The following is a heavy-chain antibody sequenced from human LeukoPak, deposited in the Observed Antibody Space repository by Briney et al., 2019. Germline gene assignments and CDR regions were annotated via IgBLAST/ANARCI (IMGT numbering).Heavy chain of an antibody. CDR1: GFTFDDYG. D-gene: IGHD5-12*01. CDR2: INWNGGST. CDR3: ARVGSGYDYGNWFDP. J-gene: IGHJ5*02. V-gene: IGHV3-20*04. Sequence: PGGSLRLSCAASGFTFDDYGMSWVRQAPGKGLEWVSGINWNGGSTGYADSVKGRFTISRDNAKNSLYLQMNSLRAEDTALYYCARVGSGYDYGNWFDPWGQGTLVTVSS.